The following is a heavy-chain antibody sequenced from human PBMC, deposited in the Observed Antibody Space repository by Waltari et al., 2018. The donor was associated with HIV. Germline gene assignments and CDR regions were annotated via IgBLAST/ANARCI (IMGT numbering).Heavy chain of an antibody. J-gene: IGHJ6*02. CDR1: GGSIRSYY. D-gene: IGHD6-13*01. Sequence: VKLQESSPGLVQPSENLPLTCSVSGGSIRSYYWSWIWQPAGKGRKWLGRMYTSGSTQYNPALKGRGTITVDTSKKQFSLKLSSVTAADTAVDYCARDPMAAAGRNCYGMDVWGQGTTVTVSS. V-gene: IGHV4-4*07. CDR3: ARDPMAAAGRNCYGMDV. CDR2: MYTSGST.